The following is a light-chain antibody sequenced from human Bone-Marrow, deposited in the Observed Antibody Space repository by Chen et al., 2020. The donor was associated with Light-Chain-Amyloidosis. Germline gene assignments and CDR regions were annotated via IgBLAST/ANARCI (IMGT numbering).Light chain of an antibody. J-gene: IGLJ1*01. Sequence: QSVLTQPPSASGTPGQRVTISCSGASPNIGINHVYWYQHFPGAAPNVLIHRNNPRPSGAPDRFAAAKSGPSAFLPVSGLRSEDVAAYYCAAWDGSLSRHVFGTGTKVIVL. CDR2: RNN. CDR3: AAWDGSLSRHV. V-gene: IGLV1-47*01. CDR1: SPNIGINH.